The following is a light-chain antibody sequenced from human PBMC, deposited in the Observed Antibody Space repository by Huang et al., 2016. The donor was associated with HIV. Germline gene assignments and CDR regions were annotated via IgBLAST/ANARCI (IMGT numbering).Light chain of an antibody. CDR3: QQYCFTPMT. CDR1: HSILNPFNNKNY. CDR2: CAS. J-gene: IGKJ3*01. V-gene: IGKV4-1*01. Sequence: IVMTQSSDSLAVSLGERATINCKSSHSILNPFNNKNYLGWYQQRTGQPPKLLISCASTRESGVPDRFSGSGSGTNFTLTISSLQAEDVAIYYCQQYCFTPMTFGPGTNVEIK.